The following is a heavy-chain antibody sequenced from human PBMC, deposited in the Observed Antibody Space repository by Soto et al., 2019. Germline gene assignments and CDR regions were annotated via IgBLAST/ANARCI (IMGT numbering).Heavy chain of an antibody. Sequence: QVQLVQSGAEVKKPGASVKVSCKASGYTFTSYDFNWVRQATGQGLEWLGWMNPNSGTTGYAQRFQGRLTMTRNTAISTAYMELSSLRSEDTAMYYCARVACTGGRCYYDYWGQGTLVTVSS. J-gene: IGHJ4*02. V-gene: IGHV1-8*01. D-gene: IGHD2-8*02. CDR1: GYTFTSYD. CDR3: ARVACTGGRCYYDY. CDR2: MNPNSGTT.